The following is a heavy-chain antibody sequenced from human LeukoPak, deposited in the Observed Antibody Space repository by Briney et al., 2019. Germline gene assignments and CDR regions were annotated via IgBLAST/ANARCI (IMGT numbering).Heavy chain of an antibody. V-gene: IGHV1-69*05. J-gene: IGHJ5*02. CDR2: IIPIFGTA. CDR3: AIYYDFWSGYSSNRLFDP. D-gene: IGHD3-3*01. Sequence: SVKVSCKASGGTFSSYAISWVRQAPGQGLEWMGGIIPIFGTANYAQKFQGRVTITTDESTSTAYMELSSLRSEDTAVYYCAIYYDFWSGYSSNRLFDPWGQGTLVTVSS. CDR1: GGTFSSYA.